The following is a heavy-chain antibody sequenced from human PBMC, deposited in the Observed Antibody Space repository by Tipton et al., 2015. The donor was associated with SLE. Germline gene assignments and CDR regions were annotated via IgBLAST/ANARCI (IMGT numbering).Heavy chain of an antibody. CDR1: GFTFDDFA. J-gene: IGHJ4*02. V-gene: IGHV3-9*01. Sequence: SLRLSCAASGFTFDDFAMHWVRQAPGKGLEWVSGIDWNSGGIGYAASVEGRFTISRDNGKNSLYLVMNSLRNEDTALYYCAKSSGGGTAAPGFDYWGQGIQVTVSS. CDR3: AKSSGGGTAAPGFDY. D-gene: IGHD6-13*01. CDR2: IDWNSGGI.